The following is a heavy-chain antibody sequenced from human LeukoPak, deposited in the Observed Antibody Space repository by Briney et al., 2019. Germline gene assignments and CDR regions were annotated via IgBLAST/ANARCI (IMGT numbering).Heavy chain of an antibody. CDR1: GFTFGDYA. J-gene: IGHJ4*02. V-gene: IGHV3-49*03. CDR3: TRDISSPAFDY. Sequence: GRSLRLSCTASGFTFGDYAMSWFRQAPGKGLEWVGFIRSKAYGGTTEYAASVKGRFTISRDDSKSIAYLQMNSLKTEDTAVYYCTRDISSPAFDYWGQGTLVTVSP. CDR2: IRSKAYGGTT. D-gene: IGHD6-13*01.